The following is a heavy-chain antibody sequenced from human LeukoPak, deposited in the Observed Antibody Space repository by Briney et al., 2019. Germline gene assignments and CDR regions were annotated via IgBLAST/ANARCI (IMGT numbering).Heavy chain of an antibody. CDR1: GFTFSSYE. CDR2: ISSSSSSI. Sequence: GGSLRLSCAASGFTFSSYEMNWVRQAPGKGLEWVSYISSSSSSIYYADSVKGRFTISRDNAKNALYLQMNSLSAEDTAVYYCARDRDALVRELRYFDYWGQGTLVTVSS. J-gene: IGHJ4*02. CDR3: ARDRDALVRELRYFDY. V-gene: IGHV3-48*03. D-gene: IGHD3-10*01.